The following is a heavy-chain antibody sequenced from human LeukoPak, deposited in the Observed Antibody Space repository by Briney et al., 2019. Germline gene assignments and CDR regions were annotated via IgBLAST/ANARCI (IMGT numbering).Heavy chain of an antibody. V-gene: IGHV3-23*01. CDR3: AKGGGDWDYYYYGMDV. CDR2: ISGNGGST. D-gene: IGHD2-21*02. CDR1: GFTFSSYA. J-gene: IGHJ6*02. Sequence: PGGSLRLSCAASGFTFSSYAMSWVRQAPGKGLEWVSAISGNGGSTYYADSVKGRFTISRDNSKNTLYLQMNSLRAEDTAVYYCAKGGGDWDYYYYGMDVWGQGTTVTVSS.